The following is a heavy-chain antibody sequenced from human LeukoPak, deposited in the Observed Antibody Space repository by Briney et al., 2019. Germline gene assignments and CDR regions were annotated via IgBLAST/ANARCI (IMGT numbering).Heavy chain of an antibody. CDR2: IRYDGSNK. J-gene: IGHJ5*02. CDR1: GFTFSSYG. CDR3: AKDGGYAYNWFDP. V-gene: IGHV3-30*02. Sequence: GGSLRLSCAASGFTFSSYGMHWVRQAPGKGLEWVAFIRYDGSNKYYADSVKGRFTISRDNSKNTLYLQMNSLRAEDTAVYYCAKDGGYAYNWFDPWGQGTLVTVSS. D-gene: IGHD2-8*01.